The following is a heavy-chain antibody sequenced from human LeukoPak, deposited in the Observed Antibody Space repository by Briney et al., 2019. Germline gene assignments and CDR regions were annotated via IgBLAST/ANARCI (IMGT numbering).Heavy chain of an antibody. D-gene: IGHD3-22*01. CDR1: GDSMSSSSFY. Sequence: PSETLSLTCTVSGDSMSSSSFYSDWIRQPPGKGLEWLGRIYYSGSTYYNPSLKSRFTISVDLSKNQFSLRLSSVTAADTAVYYCARHSSYYYESSGYKNWGQGTLVTVSS. V-gene: IGHV4-39*01. CDR2: IYYSGST. CDR3: ARHSSYYYESSGYKN. J-gene: IGHJ4*02.